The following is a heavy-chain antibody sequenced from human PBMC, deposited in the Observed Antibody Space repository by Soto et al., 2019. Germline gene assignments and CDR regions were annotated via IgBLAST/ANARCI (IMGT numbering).Heavy chain of an antibody. Sequence: SETLSLTCTVSGGSISSGGYYWSWIRQHPGKGLEWIGYIYYSGSTYYNPSLKSRVTISVDTSKNQFSLKLSSVTAADTAVYYCARGPNYYDSSGQDNWFDPWGQGTLVTVSS. CDR1: GGSISSGGYY. V-gene: IGHV4-31*03. J-gene: IGHJ5*02. CDR3: ARGPNYYDSSGQDNWFDP. D-gene: IGHD3-22*01. CDR2: IYYSGST.